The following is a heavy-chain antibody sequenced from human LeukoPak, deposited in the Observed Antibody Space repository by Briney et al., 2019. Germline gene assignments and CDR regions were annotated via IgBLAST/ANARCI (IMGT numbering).Heavy chain of an antibody. J-gene: IGHJ6*03. CDR2: IKSKTDGGTT. V-gene: IGHV3-15*01. CDR1: GFTFSNAW. Sequence: GGSLRLSCAASGFTFSNAWMSWVRQAPGKGLEWVGRIKSKTDGGTTDYAAPVKGRFTISRDDSKNTLYLQMNSLKTEDTAVYYCTTNWGGPDPYYYMDVWGKGTTVTVSS. D-gene: IGHD2-21*01. CDR3: TTNWGGPDPYYYMDV.